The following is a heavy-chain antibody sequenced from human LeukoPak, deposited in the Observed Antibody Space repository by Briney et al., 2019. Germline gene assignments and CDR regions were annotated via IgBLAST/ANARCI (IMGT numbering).Heavy chain of an antibody. CDR1: GGSISSYY. CDR3: ARHWGKYQLLGYYYYYYMDV. J-gene: IGHJ6*03. Sequence: SETLSLTCTVSGGSISSYYWSWIRQPPGKGLERIGYIYTSGSTNYNLSLKSRVTISVDTSKNQFSLKLSSVTAADTAVYYCARHWGKYQLLGYYYYYYMDVWGKGTTVTVSS. D-gene: IGHD2-2*01. V-gene: IGHV4-4*09. CDR2: IYTSGST.